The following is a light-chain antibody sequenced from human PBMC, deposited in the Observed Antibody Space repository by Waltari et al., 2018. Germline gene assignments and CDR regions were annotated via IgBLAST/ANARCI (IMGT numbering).Light chain of an antibody. J-gene: IGLJ1*01. Sequence: QSVLTLPPSASGAPGQWVAIPCARGCPHMGAGDDVHWYQHLLGSAPKLLSYGNTNRPAGVPDRFSGSKSGTSASLAITGLQAGDEAEYYCQSYDRSLSGLYVFGTGTKVTVL. CDR1: CPHMGAGDD. V-gene: IGLV1-40*01. CDR3: QSYDRSLSGLYV. CDR2: GNT.